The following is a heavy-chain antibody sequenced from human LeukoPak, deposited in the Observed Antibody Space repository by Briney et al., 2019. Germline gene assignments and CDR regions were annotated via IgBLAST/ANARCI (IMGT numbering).Heavy chain of an antibody. CDR2: ISSRNSTI. CDR3: ARDGYYYGSGSYYIVDFDY. D-gene: IGHD3-10*01. V-gene: IGHV3-48*01. J-gene: IGHJ4*02. Sequence: GGSLRLSCAASGFTFSSYSMNWVRQAPGKGLEWVSYISSRNSTIYYADSVKGRFTISRDNAKNSLYLQMNSLRAEDTAVYYCARDGYYYGSGSYYIVDFDYWGQGTLVTVSS. CDR1: GFTFSSYS.